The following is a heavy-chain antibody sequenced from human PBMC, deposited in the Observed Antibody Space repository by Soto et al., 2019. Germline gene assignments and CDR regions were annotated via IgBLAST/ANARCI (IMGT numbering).Heavy chain of an antibody. CDR2: ISYDGSNK. V-gene: IGHV3-30*18. J-gene: IGHJ4*02. D-gene: IGHD6-19*01. CDR3: AKGLAVAGTYFDY. Sequence: VQLVESGGGLFQPGGSRKLSCAASGFTFSSYGMHWVRQAPGKGLEWVAVISYDGSNKYYADSVKGRFTISRDNSKNTLYLQRNSLRAEDTAVYYCAKGLAVAGTYFDYWGQGTLVTVSS. CDR1: GFTFSSYG.